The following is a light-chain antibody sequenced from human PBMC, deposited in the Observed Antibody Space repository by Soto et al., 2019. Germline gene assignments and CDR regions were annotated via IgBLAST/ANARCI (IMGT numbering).Light chain of an antibody. CDR3: CSYTRSGTLI. Sequence: LTQPASGAGSPGQSITSRFVGTSGAIGDYNYVSRYQQHPGKVPKVIIYDVSNRPSGVSYRFSGTKSGNTASLTVSGLQAEDEADYYCCSYTRSGTLIFGTGTKVTVL. CDR2: DVS. V-gene: IGLV2-14*01. J-gene: IGLJ1*01. CDR1: SGAIGDYNY.